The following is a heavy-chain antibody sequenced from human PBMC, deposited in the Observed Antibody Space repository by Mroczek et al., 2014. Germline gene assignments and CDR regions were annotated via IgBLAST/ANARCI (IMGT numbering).Heavy chain of an antibody. CDR2: IYYSGST. D-gene: IGHD2-2*01. CDR3: ARDGRGVVPAAMPVDV. V-gene: IGHV4-31*03. J-gene: IGHJ6*02. Sequence: KESGPGLVKPSQTLSLTCTVSGGSISSGGYYWSWIRQHPGKGLEWIGYIYYSGSTYXNPSLKSRVTISVDTSKNQFSLKLSSVTAADTAVYYCARDGRGVVPAAMPVDVWGQGTTVTVSS. CDR1: GGSISSGGYY.